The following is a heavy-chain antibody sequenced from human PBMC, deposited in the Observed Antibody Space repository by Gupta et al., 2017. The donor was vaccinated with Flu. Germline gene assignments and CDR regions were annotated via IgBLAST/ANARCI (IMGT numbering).Heavy chain of an antibody. CDR2: IFPTGAGGAT. D-gene: IGHD2-15*01. J-gene: IGHJ5*02. V-gene: IGHV4-59*08. Sequence: QVHLQESGPGLVRSSETLSLTCTVSGGSVSNYFWSWIRQPPGRGLEWIGYIFPTGAGGATIYNPSLKSRVTMSVDMSKNNFSLRLRSVTAADTAIYFCARHENIELIRWGFDPWGQGTLVTVSS. CDR3: ARHENIELIRWGFDP. CDR1: GGSVSNYF.